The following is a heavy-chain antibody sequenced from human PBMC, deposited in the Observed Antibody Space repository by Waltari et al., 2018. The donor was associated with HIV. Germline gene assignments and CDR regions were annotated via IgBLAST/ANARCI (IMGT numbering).Heavy chain of an antibody. CDR3: TTGRSSVVAAPPVQ. CDR1: GFNFGDFV. V-gene: IGHV3-33*01. CDR2: IWSDGKTR. Sequence: VQLAESGGGGVQPGTPVRLSCATSGFNFGDFVIHWVRQAPEKGLGWVAVIWSDGKTRFYGDSIKGRFSVSRDNSNNTSSLQINRVTLADTAVYYCTTGRSSVVAAPPVQWGQGT. J-gene: IGHJ4*01. D-gene: IGHD6-19*01.